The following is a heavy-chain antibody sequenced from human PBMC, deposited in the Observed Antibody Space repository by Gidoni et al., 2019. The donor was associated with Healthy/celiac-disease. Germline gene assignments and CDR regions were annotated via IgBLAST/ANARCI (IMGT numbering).Heavy chain of an antibody. D-gene: IGHD4-17*01. Sequence: QVPLQQWGAGLLKPSETLSLTCAVYAGSFSGYYWSWIRQPPGKGLEWIGEINHSGSTNYNPALKSRVTISVETSKNQFSLKLSSGTAEDTAVYYCARLGDYVGKDWYYYYGMDVWGQGTTVTVSS. V-gene: IGHV4-34*01. CDR2: INHSGST. CDR1: AGSFSGYY. CDR3: ARLGDYVGKDWYYYYGMDV. J-gene: IGHJ6*02.